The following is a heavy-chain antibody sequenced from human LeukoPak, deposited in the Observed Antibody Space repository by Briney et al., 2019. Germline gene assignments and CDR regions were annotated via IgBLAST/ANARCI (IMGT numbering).Heavy chain of an antibody. V-gene: IGHV3-74*01. D-gene: IGHD5-18*01. CDR1: GFTFSTYW. CDR2: INNDGSST. J-gene: IGHJ4*02. CDR3: VRDPPTALELFVY. Sequence: PGGSLRLSCAAPGFTFSTYWMHWVRQAPGKGLVWVSHINNDGSSTNYADSVKGRFTISRDNAKNTLYLQMNSLRAEDTAVYYCVRDPPTALELFVYWGQGTPVTVSS.